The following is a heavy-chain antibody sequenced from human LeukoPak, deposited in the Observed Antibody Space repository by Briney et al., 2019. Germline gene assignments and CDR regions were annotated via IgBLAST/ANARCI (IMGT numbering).Heavy chain of an antibody. CDR1: GGSISSSSHY. D-gene: IGHD2-2*02. V-gene: IGHV4-39*07. Sequence: PSETLSLTCTVSGGSISSSSHYWGWIRQPPGKGLEWIGSIYYSGSTYYNPSLKSRVTISVDTSKNQFSLKLSSVTAADTAVYYCAREPPRGVPAAIAYYYYYYYMDVWGKGTTVTVSS. CDR3: AREPPRGVPAAIAYYYYYYYMDV. CDR2: IYYSGST. J-gene: IGHJ6*03.